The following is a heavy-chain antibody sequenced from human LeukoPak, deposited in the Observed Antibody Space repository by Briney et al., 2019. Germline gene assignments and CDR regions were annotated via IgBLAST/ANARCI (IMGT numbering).Heavy chain of an antibody. CDR2: IQEDGSDK. D-gene: IGHD2-15*01. J-gene: IGHJ4*02. CDR1: GFTFSTYW. V-gene: IGHV3-7*01. CDR3: ARTYLSREGRSVFDS. Sequence: GGSLRLSCAVSGFTFSTYWMTWVRQAPGKGLEWVANIQEDGSDKYYVDSVKGRFTISRDNAKNSLYLQMNSLRAEDTAVYYCARTYLSREGRSVFDSWGQGTLVTVSS.